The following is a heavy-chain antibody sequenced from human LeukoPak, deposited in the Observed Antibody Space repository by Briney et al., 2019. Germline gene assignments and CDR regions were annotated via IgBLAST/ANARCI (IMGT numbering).Heavy chain of an antibody. CDR1: GFTFSSYG. Sequence: GGTLRLSCAASGFTFSSYGMSWVRQAPGKGLEWVSAISGSGGSTYYADSVKGRFTISRDNSKNTLYLQMNSLRAEDTAVYYCAKISTRGVTPSYYYYYYMDVWGKGTTVTISS. D-gene: IGHD3-10*01. CDR2: ISGSGGST. V-gene: IGHV3-23*01. CDR3: AKISTRGVTPSYYYYYYMDV. J-gene: IGHJ6*03.